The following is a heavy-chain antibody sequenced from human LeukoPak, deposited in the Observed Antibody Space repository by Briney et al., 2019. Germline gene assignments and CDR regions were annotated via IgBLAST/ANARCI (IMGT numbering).Heavy chain of an antibody. Sequence: SETLSPTCTVSGGSISSYYWSWIRQPPGKGLEWIGYIYYSGSTNYNPSLKSRVTISVDTSKNQFSLKLSSVTAADTAVYYCARGLSDYYDSSGYYSRLTYFDYWGQGTLVTVSS. CDR3: ARGLSDYYDSSGYYSRLTYFDY. V-gene: IGHV4-59*01. J-gene: IGHJ4*02. CDR1: GGSISSYY. D-gene: IGHD3-22*01. CDR2: IYYSGST.